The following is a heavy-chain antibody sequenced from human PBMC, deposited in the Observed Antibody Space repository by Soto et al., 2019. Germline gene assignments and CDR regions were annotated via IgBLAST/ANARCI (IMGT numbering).Heavy chain of an antibody. CDR3: AKEELTSSYWYCEL. D-gene: IGHD1-26*01. V-gene: IGHV3-30*18. CDR2: ISYDGSNK. Sequence: GGSLRLSCAASGFTFSGYGMHWVRQAPGKGLEWVAVISYDGSNKYYSDSVKGRFTISRDNSKNTLYLQMNSLRAEDTAVYYCAKEELTSSYWYCELWGRGTLGTVS. CDR1: GFTFSGYG. J-gene: IGHJ2*01.